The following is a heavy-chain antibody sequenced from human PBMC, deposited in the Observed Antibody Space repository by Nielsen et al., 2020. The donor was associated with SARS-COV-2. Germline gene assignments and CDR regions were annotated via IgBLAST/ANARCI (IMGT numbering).Heavy chain of an antibody. V-gene: IGHV3-21*01. CDR2: VDATSNYI. CDR1: GFTFSTYT. D-gene: IGHD6-19*01. CDR3: AKLQWPAFLFSKTTA. Sequence: GESLKISCVASGFTFSTYTMTWVRQAPGKGLEWVAAVDATSNYIYYADAVRGRFTISRDNAKSSLYLQMDSLRAEDTAVYYCAKLQWPAFLFSKTTAGGQGTLVTVSS. J-gene: IGHJ4*02.